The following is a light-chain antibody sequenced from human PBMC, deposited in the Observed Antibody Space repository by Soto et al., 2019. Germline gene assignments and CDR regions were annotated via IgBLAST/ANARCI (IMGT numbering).Light chain of an antibody. CDR3: QQSFSSVYT. J-gene: IGKJ2*01. CDR1: QSINTY. Sequence: DIQMTQSPSSLSASVGDRVTITCRASQSINTYLNWYQQKPGKAPNLLIYAASSLQSGVPSKFSGSGSGTDFTLTISSLQPEDFATYYCQQSFSSVYTFGQGTNLEIK. CDR2: AAS. V-gene: IGKV1-39*01.